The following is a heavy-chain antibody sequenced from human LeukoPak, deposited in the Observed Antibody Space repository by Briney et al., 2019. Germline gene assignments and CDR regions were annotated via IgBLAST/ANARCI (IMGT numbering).Heavy chain of an antibody. CDR1: GFTFSSYT. CDR3: ARRMAANAFDI. V-gene: IGHV3-30-3*01. J-gene: IGHJ3*02. Sequence: GRSLRLSCAASGFTFSSYTMHWVRQAPGEGLEWVALMSNDGTNKYYADSVKGRFTISRDNSKNTLYLQMNSLRAEDTAVYYCARRMAANAFDIWGQGTMVTVSS. CDR2: MSNDGTNK. D-gene: IGHD5-24*01.